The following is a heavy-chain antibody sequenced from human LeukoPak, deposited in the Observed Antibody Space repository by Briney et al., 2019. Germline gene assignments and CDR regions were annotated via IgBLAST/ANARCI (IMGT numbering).Heavy chain of an antibody. J-gene: IGHJ4*02. CDR2: ISSSSSYI. CDR3: ARDSDFIYYYDSSGYYPYDY. D-gene: IGHD3-22*01. CDR1: GFTFSSYS. Sequence: GGSLRPSCAASGFTFSSYSMNWVRQAPGKGLEWVSSISSSSSYIYYADSVKGRFTISRDNAKNSLYLQMNSLRAEDTAVYYCARDSDFIYYYDSSGYYPYDYWGQGTLVTVSS. V-gene: IGHV3-21*01.